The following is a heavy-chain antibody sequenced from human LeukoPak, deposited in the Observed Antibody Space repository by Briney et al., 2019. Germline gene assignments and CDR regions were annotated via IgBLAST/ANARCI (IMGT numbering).Heavy chain of an antibody. CDR2: TYYRSKWSN. Sequence: SQTLSLTCAISGDCVSSNSAAWNWIRLSRSRGLKLLGRTYYRSKWSNDYAVSVKSRITINPDTSKNQFSLQLNSVTPEDTAVYYCARLHCTSTSCSIDYWGQGTLVTVSS. V-gene: IGHV6-1*01. CDR3: ARLHCTSTSCSIDY. CDR1: GDCVSSNSAA. D-gene: IGHD2-2*01. J-gene: IGHJ4*02.